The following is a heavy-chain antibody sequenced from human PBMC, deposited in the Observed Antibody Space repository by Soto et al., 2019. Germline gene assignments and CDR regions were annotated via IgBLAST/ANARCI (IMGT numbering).Heavy chain of an antibody. J-gene: IGHJ4*02. V-gene: IGHV1-69*12. CDR2: IIPIFATP. Sequence: QVQLVQSGAEVKKPGSSVKVSCKASGGTFSSHGLGWVRQAPGQGLEWMGGIIPIFATPNHAQKFQGRVTIAADETTSTAYMELSSLRSEDTAVYYCARGVRENHYDSSGNRRATYYFDYWGQGTLVTVSS. D-gene: IGHD3-22*01. CDR1: GGTFSSHG. CDR3: ARGVRENHYDSSGNRRATYYFDY.